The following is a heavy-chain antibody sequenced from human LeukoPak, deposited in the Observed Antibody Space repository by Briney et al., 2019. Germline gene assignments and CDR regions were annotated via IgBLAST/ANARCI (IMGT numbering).Heavy chain of an antibody. CDR3: ARNVSADFSNRHHKWFDP. CDR1: GHSMISDYY. Sequence: PSDTLSLTCGVSGHSMISDYYWGWIRQPPGKGLEWIGSVDQSPSTHYNPSLKSRVTISVDTSKNQFSLKLSSVTASDTAIYYCARNVSADFSNRHHKWFDPWGQGTLVTDSS. D-gene: IGHD2-8*01. V-gene: IGHV4-38-2*01. CDR2: VDQSPST. J-gene: IGHJ5*02.